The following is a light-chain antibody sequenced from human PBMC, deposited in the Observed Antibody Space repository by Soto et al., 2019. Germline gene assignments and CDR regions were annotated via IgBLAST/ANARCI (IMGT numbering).Light chain of an antibody. Sequence: IQITQSPSTLSASVGDRVTIACRASQSISSWLAWYQQKPGKAPKLLIYKASTLESGVPSRVSGSGSGTEFTLTISSLQPDDFATYYCQQYNTFWTFGPGTKVDIK. V-gene: IGKV1-5*03. J-gene: IGKJ1*01. CDR1: QSISSW. CDR2: KAS. CDR3: QQYNTFWT.